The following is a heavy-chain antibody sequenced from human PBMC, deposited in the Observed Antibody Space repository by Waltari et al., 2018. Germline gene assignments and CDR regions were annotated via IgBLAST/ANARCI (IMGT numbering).Heavy chain of an antibody. J-gene: IGHJ5*02. CDR2: MHGVADKT. Sequence: EVQVLESGGGLVQPGGSLRLTFAASGFIFTNYATNWVRQAPGEGRGGCSGMHGVADKTEFGDYENVRFTLTRDNSRNTLSWQMNSLRAEDTAVYYCAEAHFYDTSGYIEHWGQGTLVTVSS. CDR1: GFIFTNYA. V-gene: IGHV3-23*01. D-gene: IGHD3-22*01. CDR3: AEAHFYDTSGYIEH.